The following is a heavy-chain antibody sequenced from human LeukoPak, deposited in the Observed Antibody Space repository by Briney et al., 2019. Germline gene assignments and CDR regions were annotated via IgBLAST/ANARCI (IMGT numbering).Heavy chain of an antibody. CDR1: GFTLSIYI. D-gene: IGHD3-10*01. CDR2: ICSSSSYI. V-gene: IGHV3-21*01. Sequence: GGALRLSCAASGFTLSIYIMNWVRAARGGGVEWVSSICSSSSYIYYADSVKGRFTISRDNAKNSLYLQMNSLRAEATAGYYCARGRVVRGYMGYWGQGTLVTVSS. J-gene: IGHJ4*02. CDR3: ARGRVVRGYMGY.